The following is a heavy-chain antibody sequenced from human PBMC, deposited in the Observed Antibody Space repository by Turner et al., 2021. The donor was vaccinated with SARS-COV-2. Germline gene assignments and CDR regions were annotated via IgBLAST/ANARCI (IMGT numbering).Heavy chain of an antibody. CDR1: GGSIRSSSYY. D-gene: IGHD6-13*01. Sequence: QLQLQESGPGLVKPSETLSLTCTVSGGSIRSSSYYWGWIRQPPGKGLEGIGSIYYSGSNYYNPCLKSRVTISVDTSKNQVSLKLSSVTAADTAVYYCATSTVAGTELNYYGMDVWGQGTTVTVSS. CDR3: ATSTVAGTELNYYGMDV. CDR2: IYYSGSN. J-gene: IGHJ6*02. V-gene: IGHV4-39*01.